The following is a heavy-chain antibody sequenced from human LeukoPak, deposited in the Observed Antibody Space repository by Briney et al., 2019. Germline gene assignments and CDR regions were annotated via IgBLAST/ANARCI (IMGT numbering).Heavy chain of an antibody. D-gene: IGHD3-16*01. CDR1: GGTFSSYA. V-gene: IGHV1-3*01. CDR2: INAGNGNT. Sequence: GASVKVSCKASGGTFSSYAISWVRQAPGQRLEWMGWINAGNGNTKYPQKFQGRVTITRDTSASTAYMELSSLRSEDTAVYYCARGVGGIRAFDYWGQGTLVTVSS. CDR3: ARGVGGIRAFDY. J-gene: IGHJ4*02.